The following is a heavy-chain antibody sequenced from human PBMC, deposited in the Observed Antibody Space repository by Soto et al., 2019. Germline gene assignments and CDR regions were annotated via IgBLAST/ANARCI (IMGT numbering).Heavy chain of an antibody. D-gene: IGHD2-15*01. V-gene: IGHV1-18*01. CDR2: ISAYNGNT. Sequence: QVQLVQSGAEVKKPGASVKVSCKASGYTFTSYGISWVRQAPGQGLEWMGWISAYNGNTNYAQKLQSRVTMTTDTSTSTAYMELRSLRSDDTAVYYCARDYTVVMAAGPVHYGMDVWGQGTTVTVSS. J-gene: IGHJ6*02. CDR1: GYTFTSYG. CDR3: ARDYTVVMAAGPVHYGMDV.